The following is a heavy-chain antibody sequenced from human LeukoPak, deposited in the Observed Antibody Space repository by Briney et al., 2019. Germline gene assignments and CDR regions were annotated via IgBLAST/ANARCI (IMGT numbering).Heavy chain of an antibody. J-gene: IGHJ5*02. D-gene: IGHD3-10*01. CDR2: IYSSGST. CDR3: ARHPELIRFDP. Sequence: SETLSLTCTVSGGSILSCYWSWIRQPAGRGLEWIGRIYSSGSTNYNPSLKSRVTMSVDTSKNQFSLKLSSVSAADTAVYYCARHPELIRFDPWGQGTLVSVSS. CDR1: GGSILSCY. V-gene: IGHV4-4*07.